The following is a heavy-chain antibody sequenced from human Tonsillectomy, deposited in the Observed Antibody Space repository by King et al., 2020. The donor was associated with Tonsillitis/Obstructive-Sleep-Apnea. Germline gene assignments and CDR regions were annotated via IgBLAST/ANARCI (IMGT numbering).Heavy chain of an antibody. CDR2: MSAGGGGT. V-gene: IGHV3-23*04. CDR3: AQHGGSYLNYYYMDV. Sequence: VQLVESGGGLVQPGGSLRLSCAASGFTFSSYAMSWVRQAPGKGLEWVSAMSAGGGGTNHADSGMGRFTISRDNSQNTLYLQMDSLRAEDTAVYYCAQHGGSYLNYYYMDVWGKGTTVTVSS. J-gene: IGHJ6*03. CDR1: GFTFSSYA. D-gene: IGHD1-26*01.